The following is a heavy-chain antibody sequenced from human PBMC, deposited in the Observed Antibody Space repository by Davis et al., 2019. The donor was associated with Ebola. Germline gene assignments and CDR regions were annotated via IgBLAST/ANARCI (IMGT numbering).Heavy chain of an antibody. Sequence: MPSETLSLTCTVSGGSITSYFWSWIRQPPGKGLEWIGYIYNSGSTNYNPSLKSRVTISVDTSKNQFSLKLSSVTAADTAVYYCARRGIPTFYGMDVWGQGTTVTVSS. CDR2: IYNSGST. CDR1: GGSITSYF. D-gene: IGHD2-2*02. CDR3: ARRGIPTFYGMDV. V-gene: IGHV4-59*08. J-gene: IGHJ6*02.